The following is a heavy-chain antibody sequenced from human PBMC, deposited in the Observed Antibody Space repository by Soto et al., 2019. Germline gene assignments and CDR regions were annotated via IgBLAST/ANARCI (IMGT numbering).Heavy chain of an antibody. CDR2: INHSGST. Sequence: QVQLQQWGAGLLKPSETLSLTCAVYGGSFSGYYWSWIRQPPGKGLEWIGEINHSGSTNYNPSLKSRVTISVDTSKNQFSLKLSSVTAADTAVYYCARGGDYYYGSGSPNDAFDIWGQGTMVTVSS. J-gene: IGHJ3*02. D-gene: IGHD3-10*01. CDR3: ARGGDYYYGSGSPNDAFDI. V-gene: IGHV4-34*01. CDR1: GGSFSGYY.